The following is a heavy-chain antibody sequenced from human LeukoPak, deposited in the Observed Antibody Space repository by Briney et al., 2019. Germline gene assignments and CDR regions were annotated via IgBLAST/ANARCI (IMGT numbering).Heavy chain of an antibody. J-gene: IGHJ4*02. Sequence: SQTLSLTCTVSGDSISSGDYYWSWIRQPAGKGLEWIGRISSSGSTNYNPSLKSRVTISVDTSKNQFSLKLSSVTAADTAVYYCARRVAAAGTGDYWGQGTLVTVSS. CDR2: ISSSGST. CDR3: ARRVAAAGTGDY. D-gene: IGHD6-13*01. CDR1: GDSISSGDYY. V-gene: IGHV4-61*02.